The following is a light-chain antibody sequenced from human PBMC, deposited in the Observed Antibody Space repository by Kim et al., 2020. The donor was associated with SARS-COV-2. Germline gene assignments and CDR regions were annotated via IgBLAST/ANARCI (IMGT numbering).Light chain of an antibody. V-gene: IGLV10-54*01. CDR2: RNN. CDR1: SNNVGNQG. Sequence: RQTATLTCTGNSNNVGNQGAAWMQQHQSHPPKLLSYRNNNRPSGVSERLSASRSGNTASLTITGLQPEDEADYYCSTWDSSLNEWVFGGGTQLTVL. CDR3: STWDSSLNEWV. J-gene: IGLJ3*02.